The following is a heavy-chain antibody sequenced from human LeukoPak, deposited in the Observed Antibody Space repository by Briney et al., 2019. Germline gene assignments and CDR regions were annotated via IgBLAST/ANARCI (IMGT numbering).Heavy chain of an antibody. J-gene: IGHJ4*02. Sequence: SETLSLTCTVSGGSISSYYWSWIRQPPGKGLEWIGYIYYSGSTNYNPSLKSRVTISVDTSKNQFSLKLSSVTAADTAVYYCARSIVVVPVFDYWGQGTLVTVSS. CDR3: ARSIVVVPVFDY. CDR1: GGSISSYY. V-gene: IGHV4-59*08. D-gene: IGHD2-2*01. CDR2: IYYSGST.